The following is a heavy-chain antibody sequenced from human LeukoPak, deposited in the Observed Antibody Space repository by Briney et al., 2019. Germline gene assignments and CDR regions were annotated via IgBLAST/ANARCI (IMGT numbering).Heavy chain of an antibody. Sequence: SETLSLTCTVSGASISSGTYFWSWIRQPAGKGLEWIGYIYYNGNTNYNPSLKSRVTMSVDTSKNQFSLNLISVTAADTAVYYCAREALTKFYFDYWGQGTLVTVSS. D-gene: IGHD4-11*01. J-gene: IGHJ4*02. CDR2: IYYNGNT. CDR3: AREALTKFYFDY. V-gene: IGHV4-61*10. CDR1: GASISSGTYF.